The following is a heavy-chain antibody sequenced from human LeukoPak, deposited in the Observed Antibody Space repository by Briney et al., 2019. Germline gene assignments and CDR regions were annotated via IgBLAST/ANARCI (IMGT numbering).Heavy chain of an antibody. D-gene: IGHD3-10*01. CDR1: GFTFSSYE. CDR2: ISSSGSTI. CDR3: AREGKYYYGSGSYFVHDY. V-gene: IGHV3-48*03. Sequence: PGGSLRLSCAASGFTFSSYEMNWVRQAPGKGLEWVSYISSSGSTIYYADSVKGRFTISRDNAKNSLYLQMNSLRAEDTAVYYCAREGKYYYGSGSYFVHDYWGQGTLVTVSS. J-gene: IGHJ4*02.